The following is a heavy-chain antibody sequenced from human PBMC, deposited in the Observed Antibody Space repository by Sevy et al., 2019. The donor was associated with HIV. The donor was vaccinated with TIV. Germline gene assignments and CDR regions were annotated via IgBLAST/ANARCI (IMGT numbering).Heavy chain of an antibody. D-gene: IGHD2-15*01. CDR1: GFTFSNAW. Sequence: GGSLRLSCAASGFTFSNAWMSWVRQAPGKGLEWVGRIKSKTDGGTTDYAAPVKGRFTISRDDSKNTLYLQMNRLKTEETAVYYCTTDGRGYCSGGSCYSVDYYYYYMDVWGKGTTVTVSS. CDR2: IKSKTDGGTT. J-gene: IGHJ6*03. V-gene: IGHV3-15*01. CDR3: TTDGRGYCSGGSCYSVDYYYYYMDV.